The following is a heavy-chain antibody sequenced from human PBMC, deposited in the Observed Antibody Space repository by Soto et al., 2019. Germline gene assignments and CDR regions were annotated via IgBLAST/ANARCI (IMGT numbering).Heavy chain of an antibody. D-gene: IGHD5-12*01. Sequence: GGSLRLSCSASVFTFSSYAMHWVRQAPGKGLEYVSGVRGNGDPPFYADSVKGRFTISRDNSKNTLYLQMSGLSADDTAVYYCVKSRGGNNFDFFDWGQGALVTVSS. CDR2: VRGNGDPP. J-gene: IGHJ4*02. CDR3: VKSRGGNNFDFFD. V-gene: IGHV3-64D*06. CDR1: VFTFSSYA.